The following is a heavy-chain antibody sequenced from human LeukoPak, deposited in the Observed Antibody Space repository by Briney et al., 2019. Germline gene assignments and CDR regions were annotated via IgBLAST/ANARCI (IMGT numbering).Heavy chain of an antibody. J-gene: IGHJ4*02. CDR1: EGTFSSYA. Sequence: GASVKVSCKASEGTFSSYAISWVRQAPGQGLEWMGRIIPILGIANYAQKFQGRVTITADKSTSTAYMELSSLRSEDTAVYYCARALNYDFWSGTRRYYFDYWGQGTLVTVSS. V-gene: IGHV1-69*04. CDR3: ARALNYDFWSGTRRYYFDY. CDR2: IIPILGIA. D-gene: IGHD3-3*01.